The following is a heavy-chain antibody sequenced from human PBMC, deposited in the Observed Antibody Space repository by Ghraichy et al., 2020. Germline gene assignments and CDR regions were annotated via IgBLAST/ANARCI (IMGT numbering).Heavy chain of an antibody. Sequence: SVKVSCKASGGTFSSYAISWVRQAPGQGLEWMGGIIPIFGTANYAQKFQGRVTITADESTSTAYMELSSLRSEDTAVYYCASPDPYSSGWYMPTLSFDYWGQGTLVTVSS. J-gene: IGHJ4*02. V-gene: IGHV1-69*13. CDR3: ASPDPYSSGWYMPTLSFDY. CDR1: GGTFSSYA. D-gene: IGHD6-19*01. CDR2: IIPIFGTA.